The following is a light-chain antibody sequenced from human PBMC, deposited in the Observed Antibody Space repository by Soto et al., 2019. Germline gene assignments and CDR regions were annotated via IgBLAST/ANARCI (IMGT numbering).Light chain of an antibody. J-gene: IGLJ2*01. Sequence: QSVLTQPRSVSGSPGQSVTISCTGTSSDVGGYNSVSWYQQHPNKAPKIMIYDVSKRPSGVPDRFSGSKSGNTASLTISGLQAEDEADYYCCSHAGSYTLIFGGGTKLTVL. V-gene: IGLV2-11*01. CDR3: CSHAGSYTLI. CDR1: SSDVGGYNS. CDR2: DVS.